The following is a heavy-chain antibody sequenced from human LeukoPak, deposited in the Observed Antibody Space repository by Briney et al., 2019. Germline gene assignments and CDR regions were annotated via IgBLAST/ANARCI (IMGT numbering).Heavy chain of an antibody. Sequence: GSLRLSCTASGFNFSDYYMSWIRQAPGKGLEWISYISISSNTIYYADSVKGRFTISRDNAKKSLYLQMNSLRAEDTAVYYCVRDRNYYGLDYWGQGSLVTVSS. D-gene: IGHD3-10*01. CDR2: ISISSNTI. J-gene: IGHJ4*02. V-gene: IGHV3-11*01. CDR3: VRDRNYYGLDY. CDR1: GFNFSDYY.